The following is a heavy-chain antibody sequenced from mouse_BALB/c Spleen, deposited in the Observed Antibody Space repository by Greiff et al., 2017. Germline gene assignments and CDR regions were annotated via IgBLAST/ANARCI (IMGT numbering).Heavy chain of an antibody. CDR1: GYTFTSYT. Sequence: QVQLKESAAELARPGASVKMSCKASGYTFTSYTMHWVKQRPGQGLEWIGYINPSSGYTEYNQKFKDKTTLTADKSSSTAYMQLSSLTSEDSAVYYCARDYGNYEGFAYWGQGTLVTVSA. CDR2: INPSSGYT. CDR3: ARDYGNYEGFAY. J-gene: IGHJ3*01. V-gene: IGHV1-4*02. D-gene: IGHD2-1*01.